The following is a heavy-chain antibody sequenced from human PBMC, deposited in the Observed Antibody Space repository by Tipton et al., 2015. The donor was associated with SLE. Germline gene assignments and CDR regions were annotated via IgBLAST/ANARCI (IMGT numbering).Heavy chain of an antibody. CDR3: ATYILTGYYNEYYHYGLDV. Sequence: QVQLVQSGAEVRKPGASVRVSCRAPTYYIHWVRQAPGQGLEWMGTINPTGTSTTYAQKFQGRVTVTRDTSTSTVYMQRGSLWSEDTAIYYCATYILTGYYNEYYHYGLDVWGQGTTVTVS. D-gene: IGHD3-9*01. CDR2: INPTGTST. CDR1: TYY. J-gene: IGHJ6*02. V-gene: IGHV1-46*01.